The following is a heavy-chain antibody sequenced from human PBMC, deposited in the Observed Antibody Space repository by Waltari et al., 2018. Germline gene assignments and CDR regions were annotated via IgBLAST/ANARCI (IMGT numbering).Heavy chain of an antibody. CDR3: SGGEVTGTDF. CDR1: GFSFSGST. CDR2: IGRQPYNYAT. Sequence: EVQVVESGGGLVQPGGSLKLSCATSGFSFSGSTIHWVRQTSGKGLEWVGRIGRQPYNYATAYSASVKGRFTISRDDSKNTAYLQMNNLMTEDTAVYYCSGGEVTGTDFWGQGTLVTVSS. V-gene: IGHV3-73*01. J-gene: IGHJ4*02. D-gene: IGHD6-19*01.